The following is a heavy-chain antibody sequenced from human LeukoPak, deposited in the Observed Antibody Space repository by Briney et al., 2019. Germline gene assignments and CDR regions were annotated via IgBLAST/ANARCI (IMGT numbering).Heavy chain of an antibody. CDR1: GFTFSSYA. V-gene: IGHV3-30-3*01. Sequence: GGSLRLSCAASGFTFSSYAMHWVRQAPGKGLQWLALTSDDGSAKYYADSVKGRFTISRDNAKNSLYLQMNSLRAEDTALYYCAKDSGYTVAYGMDVWGQGTTVTVSS. CDR2: TSDDGSAK. CDR3: AKDSGYTVAYGMDV. D-gene: IGHD4-23*01. J-gene: IGHJ6*02.